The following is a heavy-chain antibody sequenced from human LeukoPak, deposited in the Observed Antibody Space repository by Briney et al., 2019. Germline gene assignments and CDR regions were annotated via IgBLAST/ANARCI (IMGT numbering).Heavy chain of an antibody. D-gene: IGHD3-16*02. Sequence: SETLSLTCAVSGGSISSSNWWSWVRQPPGKGLEWIGEIYHSGSTNYNPSLKSRVTISVDTSKNQFSLKLSSVTAADTAVCYCARGRGLSYYFDYWGQGTLVTVSS. CDR2: IYHSGST. V-gene: IGHV4-4*02. CDR1: GGSISSSNW. CDR3: ARGRGLSYYFDY. J-gene: IGHJ4*02.